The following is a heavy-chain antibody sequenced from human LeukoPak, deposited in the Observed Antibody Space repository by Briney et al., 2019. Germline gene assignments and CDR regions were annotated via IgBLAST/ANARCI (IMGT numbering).Heavy chain of an antibody. V-gene: IGHV3-9*01. CDR3: GKDIRPGGLYGGNGGIDY. CDR1: GFTFDYYA. CDR2: ISWNSGTI. J-gene: IGHJ4*02. D-gene: IGHD4-23*01. Sequence: PGRSLRLSCAASGFTFDYYAMHWVRQAPGKGPEWVSGISWNSGTIGYADSVKGRFTISRDNAKTSLYLEMNSLRAEDTAFYYCGKDIRPGGLYGGNGGIDYWGPGTLVTVSS.